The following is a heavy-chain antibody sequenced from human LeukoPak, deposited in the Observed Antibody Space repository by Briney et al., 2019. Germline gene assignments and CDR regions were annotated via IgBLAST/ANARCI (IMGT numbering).Heavy chain of an antibody. J-gene: IGHJ4*02. CDR2: IYTSGST. D-gene: IGHD1-26*01. V-gene: IGHV4-4*07. Sequence: NTSETLSLTCTVSSGSISSYYWSWIRQPAGKGLEWIGRIYTSGSTNYNPSLKSRVTMSVDTSKNQFSLKLSSVTAADTAVYYCASPRYSGSSYGGGFDYWGQGTLVTISS. CDR3: ASPRYSGSSYGGGFDY. CDR1: SGSISSYY.